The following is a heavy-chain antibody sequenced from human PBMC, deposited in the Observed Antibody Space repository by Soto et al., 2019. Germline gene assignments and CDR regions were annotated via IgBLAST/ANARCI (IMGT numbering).Heavy chain of an antibody. J-gene: IGHJ3*02. V-gene: IGHV1-69*06. CDR3: ARGVYGSGNYYTGPSAFDI. CDR2: TIPVFNTA. D-gene: IGHD3-10*01. Sequence: QVQLEQSGAEVKKPGSSVKVSCKASGGTLSDHGVAWLRQAPGQGLEWMGGTIPVFNTAKYAQKFQGRVTVTADKFTNIAYMEPRSVRSADTAIYFCARGVYGSGNYYTGPSAFDIWGQGTMVIVSS. CDR1: GGTLSDHG.